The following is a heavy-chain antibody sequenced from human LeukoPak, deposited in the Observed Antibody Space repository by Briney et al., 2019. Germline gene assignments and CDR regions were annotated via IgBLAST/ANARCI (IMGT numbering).Heavy chain of an antibody. CDR2: IRAYNGNT. CDR3: AIGHGLNWFDP. V-gene: IGHV1-18*01. J-gene: IGHJ5*02. CDR1: GYTLTSYG. Sequence: VASVTVSCKASGYTLTSYGISRVGQAPGQGLEWMGWIRAYNGNTNYAQKLQGRVTMTTDTSTSTDYMELRSLRSDDTAVYYCAIGHGLNWFDPWGQGTLVTVSS.